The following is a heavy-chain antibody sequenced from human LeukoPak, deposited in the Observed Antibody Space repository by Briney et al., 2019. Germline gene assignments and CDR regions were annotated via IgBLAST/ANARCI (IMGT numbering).Heavy chain of an antibody. CDR2: ISGSGGST. J-gene: IGHJ4*02. CDR1: GFGFGCYS. Sequence: VGSVRLSGEASGFGFGCYSRSWVRQAQGKGLEWVSAISGSGGSTYYADSVKGRFTISRDNSKNTLYLQMNSLRAEDTAVYYCAKGGDLYYYDSSGLYYFDYWGQGTLVTVSS. V-gene: IGHV3-23*01. CDR3: AKGGDLYYYDSSGLYYFDY. D-gene: IGHD3-22*01.